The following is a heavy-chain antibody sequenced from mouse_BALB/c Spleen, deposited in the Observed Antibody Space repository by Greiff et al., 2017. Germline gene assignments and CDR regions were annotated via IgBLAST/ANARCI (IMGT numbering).Heavy chain of an antibody. D-gene: IGHD2-4*01. CDR1: GYSITSDYA. V-gene: IGHV3-2*02. Sequence: VQLKESGPGLVKPSQSLSLTCTVTGYSITSDYAWNWIRQSPGNKLEWMGYISYSGSTSYNPSLKSRISITRDTSKNQFFLQLNSVTTEDTATYYCARRGMITTSHYYAMDDWGQGTSVTVSS. CDR3: ARRGMITTSHYYAMDD. J-gene: IGHJ4*01. CDR2: ISYSGST.